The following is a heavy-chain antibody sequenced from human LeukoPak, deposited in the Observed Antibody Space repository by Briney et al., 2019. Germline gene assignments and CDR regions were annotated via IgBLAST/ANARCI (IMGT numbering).Heavy chain of an antibody. J-gene: IGHJ5*02. Sequence: PSETLSLTCAVYGGSFSGYYWSWIRQPPGKGLEWIGEINHSGSTNYNPSLKSRVTISVDTSKNQFSLKLSSVTAADTAVYYCARGRGRLRGYSYGLSGVWFDPWGQGTLVTVSS. CDR2: INHSGST. CDR3: ARGRGRLRGYSYGLSGVWFDP. CDR1: GGSFSGYY. D-gene: IGHD5-18*01. V-gene: IGHV4-34*01.